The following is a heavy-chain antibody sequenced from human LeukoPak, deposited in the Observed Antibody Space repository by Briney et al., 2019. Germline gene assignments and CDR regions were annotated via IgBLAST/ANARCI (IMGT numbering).Heavy chain of an antibody. CDR2: IWYDGSNK. D-gene: IGHD5-18*01. CDR3: ARGAGGYSYGSRDY. Sequence: PGGSLRLSCAASGFTFSSYGMHWVRQAPGKGLEWVAVIWYDGSNKYYADSVKGRFTISRDNSKNTLYLQMNSLRAEDTAVYYCARGAGGYSYGSRDYWGQGTLVTVSS. CDR1: GFTFSSYG. V-gene: IGHV3-33*01. J-gene: IGHJ4*02.